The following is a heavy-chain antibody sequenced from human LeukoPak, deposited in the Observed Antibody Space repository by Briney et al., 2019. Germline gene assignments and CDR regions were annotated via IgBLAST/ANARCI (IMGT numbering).Heavy chain of an antibody. D-gene: IGHD2/OR15-2a*01. Sequence: PGGSLRLSWAASGFTFTSYTMNWVRQAPGKGLEWVSYITSSSSTIYYADSVKGRFTMSRDNAENSLYLQMNSLRAEDTAVYYCARNFDSWGQGTLVTVSS. CDR1: GFTFTSYT. J-gene: IGHJ4*02. CDR3: ARNFDS. V-gene: IGHV3-48*01. CDR2: ITSSSSTI.